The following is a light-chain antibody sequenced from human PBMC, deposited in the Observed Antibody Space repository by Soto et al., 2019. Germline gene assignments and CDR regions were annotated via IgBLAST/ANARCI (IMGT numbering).Light chain of an antibody. V-gene: IGKV3-11*01. J-gene: IGKJ4*01. CDR3: QQRSNWPPGLT. CDR2: DAS. CDR1: QSVSSY. Sequence: EIVLTQSPATLSLSPGERATLSCRASQSVSSYLAWYQQKPGQAPRLLIYDASNRATGIPARFSGSGSGTXXXXTISSLEPEDFAVYYCQQRSNWPPGLTFGGGTKVEIK.